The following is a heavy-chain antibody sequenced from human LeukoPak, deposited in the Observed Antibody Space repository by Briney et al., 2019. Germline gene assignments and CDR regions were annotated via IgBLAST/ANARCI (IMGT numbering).Heavy chain of an antibody. V-gene: IGHV4-59*01. CDR1: GGSISGYH. CDR2: IYYSGST. CDR3: ARGGLENGYHSNDGFDI. D-gene: IGHD3-22*01. J-gene: IGHJ3*02. Sequence: SETLSLTCTVSGGSISGYHWSWIRQTPGKGLEWIGYIYYSGSTKYNPSLKSRVTMSVDTSKNQFSLKLSSATAADTAVYYCARGGLENGYHSNDGFDIWGQGTMVTVSS.